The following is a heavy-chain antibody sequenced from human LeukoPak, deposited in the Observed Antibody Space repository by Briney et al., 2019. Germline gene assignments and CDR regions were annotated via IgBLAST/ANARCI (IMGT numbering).Heavy chain of an antibody. D-gene: IGHD6-13*01. Sequence: GASVTVSFKSSGGTFSIYAFSWVRQPPGQGLEWMGRIIPIFGRANYEHKFQGRVRITTDESTSTAYTELSSLRSEDTAVYYCARVAAAGAFDYWGQGTLVTVSS. CDR3: ARVAAAGAFDY. J-gene: IGHJ4*02. CDR1: GGTFSIYA. CDR2: IIPIFGRA. V-gene: IGHV1-69*05.